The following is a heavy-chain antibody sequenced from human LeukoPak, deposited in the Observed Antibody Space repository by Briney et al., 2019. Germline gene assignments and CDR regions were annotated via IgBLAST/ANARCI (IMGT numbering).Heavy chain of an antibody. CDR1: GYTFTSYD. CDR3: ARGLLHYCSGGSCPVDY. CDR2: MNPNSGNT. V-gene: IGHV1-8*01. J-gene: IGHJ4*02. Sequence: GASVKVSCKASGYTFTSYDTNWVRQATGQGLEWMGWMNPNSGNTGYAQKFQGRVTMTRNTSISTPYMELSSLRSEDTAVYYCARGLLHYCSGGSCPVDYWVQGTLVTVSS. D-gene: IGHD2-15*01.